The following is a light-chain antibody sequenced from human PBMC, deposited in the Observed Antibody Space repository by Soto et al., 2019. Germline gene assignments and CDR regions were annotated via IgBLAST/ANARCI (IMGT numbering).Light chain of an antibody. CDR3: QQYDNWPLT. V-gene: IGKV4-1*01. J-gene: IGKJ4*01. CDR1: QSLLYSSNNKNY. CDR2: WAS. Sequence: DIVMTQSPDSLPVSLGERATINCKSSQSLLYSSNNKNYLAWYQQKPGQPPKLLIFWASTRESGVPDRFSGSGSGTDFTLTISRLQAEDVAVYYCQQYDNWPLTFGGGTKVDIK.